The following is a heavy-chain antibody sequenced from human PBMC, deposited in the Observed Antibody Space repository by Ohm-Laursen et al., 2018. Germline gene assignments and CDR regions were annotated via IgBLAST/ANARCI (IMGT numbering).Heavy chain of an antibody. V-gene: IGHV3-48*01. Sequence: SLRLSCTASGFSFSSFGMNWVRQAPGKRLEWVSYISSTITSIYYADSVKGRFTISRDNAKNSLYLQMNSLRAEDTAVYYCARGHDSSGYISSDWGQGTLVTVSS. D-gene: IGHD3-22*01. CDR1: GFSFSSFG. CDR3: ARGHDSSGYISSD. CDR2: ISSTITSI. J-gene: IGHJ4*02.